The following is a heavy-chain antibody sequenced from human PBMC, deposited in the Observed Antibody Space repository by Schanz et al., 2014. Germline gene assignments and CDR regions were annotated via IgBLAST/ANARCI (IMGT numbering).Heavy chain of an antibody. V-gene: IGHV3-23*04. J-gene: IGHJ4*02. CDR3: VRDTDYHFDY. D-gene: IGHD4-17*01. CDR2: IASGGSHT. CDR1: GITFSDYA. Sequence: VQLVESGGGVVQPGGSLRLSCAASGITFSDYAMSWVRQAPGKGLEWVSTIASGGSHTFYADSVTGRFTISGDNSKNTLFLQMNSLRAEDTAVYYCVRDTDYHFDYWGQGTLVTVSS.